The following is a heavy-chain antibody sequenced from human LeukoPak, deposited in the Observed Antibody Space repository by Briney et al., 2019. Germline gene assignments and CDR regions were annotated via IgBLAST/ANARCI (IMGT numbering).Heavy chain of an antibody. CDR1: GCIFSSYS. V-gene: IGHV3-21*01. CDR2: ISRSRIYI. J-gene: IGHJ6*03. CDR3: ARDLWHIARYGHYMDV. Sequence: GGSLRLFCAASGCIFSSYSMNWVRQAPGKGLEGVSFISRSRIYIYYADSVKGRFTISRDNAKNSLYLQMNSLRAEDTAVYYCARDLWHIARYGHYMDVWGKGTTVTISS. D-gene: IGHD2-21*01.